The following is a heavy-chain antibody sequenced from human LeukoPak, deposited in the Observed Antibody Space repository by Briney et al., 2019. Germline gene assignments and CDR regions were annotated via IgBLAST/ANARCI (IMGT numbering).Heavy chain of an antibody. CDR2: VYYTGST. CDR3: ARRYDYWSGYGPDDAFET. J-gene: IGHJ3*02. D-gene: IGHD3-3*01. V-gene: IGHV4-39*01. Sequence: SETLSLTCTVSGDSVTSGTFYWAWLRQPPGKGLEWIATVYYTGSTYYNPSLKSRVTISIDTSKNQFSLKLNSVTAADTAVYYCARRYDYWSGYGPDDAFETWGQGTMVTVSS. CDR1: GDSVTSGTFY.